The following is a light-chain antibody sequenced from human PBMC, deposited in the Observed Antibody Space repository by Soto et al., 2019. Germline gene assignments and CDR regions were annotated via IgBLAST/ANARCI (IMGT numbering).Light chain of an antibody. CDR1: SSDVGSYKL. Sequence: QSALTQPASVSGSPGQSITISCTGTSSDVGSYKLVSWYQQHPGKAPKLMIYEGSKRPSGVSNRFSGSKSGNTASLTISGLQAEDEADYYCCSYAGSSTLVFGGGTKVTVL. CDR2: EGS. J-gene: IGLJ3*02. CDR3: CSYAGSSTLV. V-gene: IGLV2-23*01.